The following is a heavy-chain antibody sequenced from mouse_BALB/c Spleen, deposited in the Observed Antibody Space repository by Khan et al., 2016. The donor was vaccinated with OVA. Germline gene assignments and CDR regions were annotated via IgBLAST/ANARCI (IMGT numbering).Heavy chain of an antibody. Sequence: EVQLVESGGGLVQPGGSRKLSCAASGFTFSSFGMHWVRQAPKRGLGWVAYISSGSSTIYYVDTVTGRFTISRDSPKNTLYLQRTSLRSEDTAMYYCARSGGNFHWYFDVWGAGTSVTVSS. CDR1: GFTFSSFG. CDR3: ARSGGNFHWYFDV. V-gene: IGHV5-17*02. D-gene: IGHD2-1*01. J-gene: IGHJ1*01. CDR2: ISSGSSTI.